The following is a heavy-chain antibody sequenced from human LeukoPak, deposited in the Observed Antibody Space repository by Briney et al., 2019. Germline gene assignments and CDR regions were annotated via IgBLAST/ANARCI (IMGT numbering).Heavy chain of an antibody. D-gene: IGHD3-10*01. Sequence: PGGSLRLSCAAPGFTLYDYAMTWVRQAPGKGLEWVSGINWNGGSTGYADSVKGRFTISRDNAKNSLYLQVDTLRAEDTALYYCARGPYGSGSYYSPFDNWGQGTLVTVSS. CDR3: ARGPYGSGSYYSPFDN. CDR2: INWNGGST. J-gene: IGHJ4*02. CDR1: GFTLYDYA. V-gene: IGHV3-20*04.